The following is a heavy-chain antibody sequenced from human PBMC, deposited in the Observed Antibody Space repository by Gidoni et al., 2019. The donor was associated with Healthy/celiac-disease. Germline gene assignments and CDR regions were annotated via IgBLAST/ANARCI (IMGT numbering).Heavy chain of an antibody. V-gene: IGHV4-34*01. J-gene: IGHJ4*02. Sequence: QVQLQQWGAGLLKPSETLSLTCAVYGGSFSGYYWSWIRQPPGKGLEWIGEINHSGSTNYNPSLKSRVTISVDTSKNQFSLKLSSVTAADTAVYYCARALYYYGSGVAYYFDYWGQGTLVTVSS. D-gene: IGHD3-10*01. CDR2: INHSGST. CDR1: GGSFSGYY. CDR3: ARALYYYGSGVAYYFDY.